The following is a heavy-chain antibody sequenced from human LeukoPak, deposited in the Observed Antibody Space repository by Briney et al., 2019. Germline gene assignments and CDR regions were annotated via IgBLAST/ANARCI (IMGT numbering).Heavy chain of an antibody. CDR2: ISSSSSTI. CDR1: GFTFSSFS. J-gene: IGHJ4*02. CDR3: ARGYSSSLDY. Sequence: GGSLRLSCAASGFTFSSFSMNCVRQAPGKGLEWVSYISSSSSTIYYADSVKGRFTISRDNAKNSLYLQMSSLRDDDTAVYYCARGYSSSLDYWGQGTLVTVSS. V-gene: IGHV3-48*02. D-gene: IGHD6-13*01.